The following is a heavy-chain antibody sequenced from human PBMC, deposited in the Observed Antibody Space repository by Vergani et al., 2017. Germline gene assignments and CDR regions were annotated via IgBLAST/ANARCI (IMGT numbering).Heavy chain of an antibody. D-gene: IGHD2/OR15-2a*01. CDR2: ISYGGSIK. V-gene: IGHV3-30-3*01. Sequence: QVQLVESGGGVVQPGRPLRLSCAASGFSFNTYTMIWVRQAPGKGLEWVALISYGGSIKFYRDSVQGRFRISRDNSKNTVDLEMNSLRAEDTAVYFCARDTYSNSQYHYGMDVWGQGITVTVSS. J-gene: IGHJ6*02. CDR1: GFSFNTYT. CDR3: ARDTYSNSQYHYGMDV.